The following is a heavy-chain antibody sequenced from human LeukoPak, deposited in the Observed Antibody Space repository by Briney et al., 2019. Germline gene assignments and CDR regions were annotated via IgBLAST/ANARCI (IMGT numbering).Heavy chain of an antibody. J-gene: IGHJ6*02. CDR1: GGSISSYY. CDR2: INHSGST. CDR3: ARGRDIVVVPAENYGMDV. Sequence: PSETLSLTCTVSGGSISSYYWSWIRQPPGKGLEWIGEINHSGSTNYNPSLKGRVTISVDTSKNQFSLKLSSVTAADTAVYYCARGRDIVVVPAENYGMDVWGQGTTVTVSS. V-gene: IGHV4-34*01. D-gene: IGHD2-2*01.